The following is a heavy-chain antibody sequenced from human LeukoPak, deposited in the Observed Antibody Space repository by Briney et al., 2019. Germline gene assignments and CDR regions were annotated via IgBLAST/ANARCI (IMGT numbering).Heavy chain of an antibody. Sequence: GGSLRLSCAPSGFTFSDYYMSWIRQAPGKGLEWVSYISSSGSTIYYADSVKGRFTISRDNSKNTLYLQMNSLRAEDTAVYYCAKPIYSCGQYYYDSSGSLFDYWGQGTLVTVSS. D-gene: IGHD3-22*01. CDR2: ISSSGSTI. CDR3: AKPIYSCGQYYYDSSGSLFDY. CDR1: GFTFSDYY. J-gene: IGHJ4*02. V-gene: IGHV3-11*01.